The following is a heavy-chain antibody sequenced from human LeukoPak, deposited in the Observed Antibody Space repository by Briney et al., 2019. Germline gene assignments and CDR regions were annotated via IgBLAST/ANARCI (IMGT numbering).Heavy chain of an antibody. V-gene: IGHV1-2*04. CDR2: INPNSGGT. J-gene: IGHJ4*02. CDR1: GYTFTGYY. CDR3: AREGRSSSFPYHDY. D-gene: IGHD6-13*01. Sequence: GASVKVSCKASGYTFTGYYMHWVRQAPGQGLEWMGWINPNSGGTNYAQKFQGWVTMTRDTSISTAYMELSRLRSDDTAVYYCAREGRSSSFPYHDYWGQGTLVTVSS.